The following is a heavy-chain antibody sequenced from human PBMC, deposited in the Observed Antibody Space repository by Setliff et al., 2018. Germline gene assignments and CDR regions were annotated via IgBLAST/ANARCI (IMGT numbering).Heavy chain of an antibody. CDR1: GGSISSSSCY. CDR2: IYYSGST. J-gene: IGHJ6*03. V-gene: IGHV4-39*01. D-gene: IGHD6-13*01. Sequence: PSETLSLTCSVSGGSISSSSCYWDWIRQPPGKGLEWIASIYYSGSTYYNPSLKSRVTISVDTSKNQFSLKLSSVTAADTAVYYCSRSEASNRWHYYMDVWGKGTTVTVSS. CDR3: SRSEASNRWHYYMDV.